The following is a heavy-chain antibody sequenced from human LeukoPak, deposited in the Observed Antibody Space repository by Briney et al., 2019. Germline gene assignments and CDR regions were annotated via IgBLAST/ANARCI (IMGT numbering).Heavy chain of an antibody. CDR3: ARDFSVGATEIDY. Sequence: GASVMVSCKASGYTFTGYYMHWVRQAPGQGLEWMGWINPNSGGTNYAQKFQGRVTMTRDTSISTAYMELSRLRSDDTAVYYCARDFSVGATEIDYWGQGTLVTVSS. CDR2: INPNSGGT. V-gene: IGHV1-2*02. J-gene: IGHJ4*02. CDR1: GYTFTGYY. D-gene: IGHD1-26*01.